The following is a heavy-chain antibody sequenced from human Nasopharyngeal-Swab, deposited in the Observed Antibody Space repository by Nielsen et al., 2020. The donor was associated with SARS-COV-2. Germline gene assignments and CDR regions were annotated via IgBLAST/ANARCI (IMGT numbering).Heavy chain of an antibody. CDR3: ARDKGLRFLEWLPLKGFTGWFDP. CDR1: GGTFSSYA. V-gene: IGHV1-69*06. Sequence: SVKVSCKASGGTFSSYAISWVRQAPGQGLEWMGGIIPIFGTANYAQKFQGRVTITADKSTSTAYMELSSLRPEDTAVYYCARDKGLRFLEWLPLKGFTGWFDPWGQGTLVTV. J-gene: IGHJ5*02. D-gene: IGHD3-3*01. CDR2: IIPIFGTA.